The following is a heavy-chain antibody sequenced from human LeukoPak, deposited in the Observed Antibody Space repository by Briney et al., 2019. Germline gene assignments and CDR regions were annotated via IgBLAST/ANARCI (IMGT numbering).Heavy chain of an antibody. Sequence: PGGSLRLSCAASGFTFSSYSMNWVRQAPGKGLEWVSSISIGSSPYTYYADSLKGRFTISRDNAKNSVCLQMNSLRPEGTAVYYCASYTLWYGDSWGQGTLVTVSS. CDR1: GFTFSSYS. V-gene: IGHV3-21*06. J-gene: IGHJ4*02. CDR3: ASYTLWYGDS. CDR2: ISIGSSPYT. D-gene: IGHD3-10*01.